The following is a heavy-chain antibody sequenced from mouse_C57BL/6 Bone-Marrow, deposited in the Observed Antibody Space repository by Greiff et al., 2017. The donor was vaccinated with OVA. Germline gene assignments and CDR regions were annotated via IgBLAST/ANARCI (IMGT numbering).Heavy chain of an antibody. J-gene: IGHJ4*01. Sequence: DVMLVESGGGLVQPGGSLSLSCAASGFTFTDYYMSWVRQPPGKALEWLGFIRNKANGYTTEYSASVKGRFTISRDNSQSILYLQMNALRAEDSATYYCARSLTGLYAMDYWGQGTSVTVSS. V-gene: IGHV7-3*01. CDR1: GFTFTDYY. CDR2: IRNKANGYTT. D-gene: IGHD4-1*01. CDR3: ARSLTGLYAMDY.